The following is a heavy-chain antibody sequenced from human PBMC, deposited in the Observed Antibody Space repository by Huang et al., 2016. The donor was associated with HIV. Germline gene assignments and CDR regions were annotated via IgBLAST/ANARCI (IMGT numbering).Heavy chain of an antibody. CDR2: IREDSGQK. V-gene: IGHV3-7*01. CDR3: ARDPFIKAFDI. J-gene: IGHJ3*02. Sequence: EVQLVESGGGLVQPGGSLRLSCAASDFDFSFYWMMWLRQGPGKGLECVASIREDSGQKDYLDCVKGRFIISRDNPKKSLYLQMNNLRAEDAAVYYCARDPFIKAFDIWGQGTLVTVSS. CDR1: DFDFSFYW.